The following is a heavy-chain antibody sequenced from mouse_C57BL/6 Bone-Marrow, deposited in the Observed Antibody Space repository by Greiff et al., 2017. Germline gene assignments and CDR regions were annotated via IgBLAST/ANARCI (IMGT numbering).Heavy chain of an antibody. Sequence: VKLMESGAELVKPGASVKISCKASGYAFSSYWMNWVKQRPGKGLEWIGQIYPGDGDTNYNGKVKGKGTLTADKSSSTAYMELSCLTSEHSAVYFRARSAHYYTWFASWGQGPRVTVPA. J-gene: IGHJ3*01. CDR1: GYAFSSYW. V-gene: IGHV1-80*01. CDR3: ARSAHYYTWFAS. CDR2: IYPGDGDT. D-gene: IGHD1-1*02.